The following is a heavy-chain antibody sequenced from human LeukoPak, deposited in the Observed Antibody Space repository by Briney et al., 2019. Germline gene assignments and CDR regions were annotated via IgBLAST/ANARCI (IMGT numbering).Heavy chain of an antibody. Sequence: GGSLRLSCAASGFTFSSYGMHWVRQAPGKGLEWVAVISYDGSNKYYADSVKGRFTISRDNSKNTLYLQMNSLRAEDTAVYYCASGYSGQFDYWGQGTLVTVSS. CDR3: ASGYSGQFDY. V-gene: IGHV3-30*03. J-gene: IGHJ4*02. D-gene: IGHD2-21*01. CDR2: ISYDGSNK. CDR1: GFTFSSYG.